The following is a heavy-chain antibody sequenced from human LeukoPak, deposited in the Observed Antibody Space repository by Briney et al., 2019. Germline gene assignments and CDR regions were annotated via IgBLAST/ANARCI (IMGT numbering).Heavy chain of an antibody. J-gene: IGHJ6*03. CDR2: IKQDGSEK. CDR1: GFTFSSYW. CDR3: ARAAAIFGVGYYYYYMDV. V-gene: IGHV3-7*01. Sequence: GRSLRLSCAASGFTFSSYWMTWVRQAPGKGLEWAANIKQDGSEKYYVDSVKGRFTISRDNAKNSLYLQMNSLRAEDTAVYYCARAAAIFGVGYYYYYMDVWGKGTTVTVSS. D-gene: IGHD3-3*01.